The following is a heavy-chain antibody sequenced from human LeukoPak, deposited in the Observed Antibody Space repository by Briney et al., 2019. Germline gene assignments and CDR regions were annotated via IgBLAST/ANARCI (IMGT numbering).Heavy chain of an antibody. CDR1: GGSISSGGYS. D-gene: IGHD3-10*01. CDR3: ARVGSKKAFDY. V-gene: IGHV4-30-2*01. J-gene: IGHJ4*02. Sequence: PSQTLSLTCAVSGGSISSGGYSWSWIRQRPGKGLEWIGYIYHSGSTYYNPSLKSRVTISVDRSKNQFSLKLSSVTAADTAVYYCARVGSKKAFDYWGQGTLVTVSS. CDR2: IYHSGST.